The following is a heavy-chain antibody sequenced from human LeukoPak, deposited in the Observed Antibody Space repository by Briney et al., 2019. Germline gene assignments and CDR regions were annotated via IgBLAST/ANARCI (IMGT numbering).Heavy chain of an antibody. CDR2: ISAYNGNT. J-gene: IGHJ6*02. V-gene: IGHV1-18*01. CDR1: GYTFTSYG. Sequence: GASVKVSCKASGYTFTSYGISWVRQAPGQGLEWMGWISAYNGNTNYAQKLQGRVTMTTDTSTSTAYMELSSLRSEDTAVYYCASSAVDTAMTEVDYYYYGMDVWGQGTTVTVSS. CDR3: ASSAVDTAMTEVDYYYYGMDV. D-gene: IGHD5-18*01.